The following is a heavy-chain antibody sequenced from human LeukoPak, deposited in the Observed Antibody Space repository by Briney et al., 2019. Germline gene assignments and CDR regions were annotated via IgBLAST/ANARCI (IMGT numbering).Heavy chain of an antibody. J-gene: IGHJ6*03. V-gene: IGHV4-59*12. D-gene: IGHD2-15*01. Sequence: TSETLSLTCTVSGGSIINYYWTWIRQPPGKGLEWIGHIYYSGSTNYNPSLNSRVTISVDTSKNQFSLKLSSVTAADTAVYYCARLQGYCSGGSCYYSPRYYYYMDVWGKGTTVTISS. CDR3: ARLQGYCSGGSCYYSPRYYYYMDV. CDR1: GGSIINYY. CDR2: IYYSGST.